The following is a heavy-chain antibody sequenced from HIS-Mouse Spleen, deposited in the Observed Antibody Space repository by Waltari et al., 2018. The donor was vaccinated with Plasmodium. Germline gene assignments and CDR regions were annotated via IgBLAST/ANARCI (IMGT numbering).Heavy chain of an antibody. Sequence: QVQLQQWGAGLLKPSETLSLTCAVYGGSFSAYYWRWIRQPPGKGLEWIGEINHSGSTNYNPSLKSRGTISVDTSKNQFSLKLSSVTAADTAVYYCARVTSSGVYWYFDLWGRGTLVTVSS. CDR2: INHSGST. V-gene: IGHV4-34*01. J-gene: IGHJ2*01. CDR3: ARVTSSGVYWYFDL. D-gene: IGHD3-3*01. CDR1: GGSFSAYY.